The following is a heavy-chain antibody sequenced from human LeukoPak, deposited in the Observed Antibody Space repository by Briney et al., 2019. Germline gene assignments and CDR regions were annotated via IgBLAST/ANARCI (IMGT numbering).Heavy chain of an antibody. CDR1: GGSFSGYY. Sequence: SETLSLTCALYGGSFSGYYWSWIRQRPGKGLEWIGEINHSGSTNYNPSLKSRVTISVDTTKNQFSLKLSSVTAADTAVYYCARQGLLFDYWGQGTLVTVSS. CDR2: INHSGST. J-gene: IGHJ4*02. V-gene: IGHV4-34*01. CDR3: ARQGLLFDY. D-gene: IGHD2-21*01.